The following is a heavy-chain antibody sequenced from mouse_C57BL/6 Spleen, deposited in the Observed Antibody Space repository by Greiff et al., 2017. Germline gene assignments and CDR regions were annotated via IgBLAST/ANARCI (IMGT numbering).Heavy chain of an antibody. CDR1: EYEFPSHD. J-gene: IGHJ3*01. Sequence: EVQLVEPGGGLVQPGESLKLSCESNEYEFPSHDLSWVRKTPEKRLELVAAINSDGGSTYYPDTMERRFIISRDNTKKTLYLQMSSLRSEDTALYYCVYYSNYGGADWGQRTLVTFSA. D-gene: IGHD2-5*01. CDR3: VYYSNYGGAD. V-gene: IGHV5-2*01. CDR2: INSDGGST.